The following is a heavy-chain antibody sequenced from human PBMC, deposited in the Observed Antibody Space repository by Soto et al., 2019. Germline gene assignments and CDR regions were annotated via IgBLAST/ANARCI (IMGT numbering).Heavy chain of an antibody. J-gene: IGHJ6*02. D-gene: IGHD5-18*01. CDR1: AYTFTTYG. Sequence: QVQLVQSGPEVKKPGASVKVSCKASAYTFTTYGISWVRQAPGQGLEWMGWISGYNGQTNHPQKLRGRVTLTTDTSTSTVSMELRSRRSDDTARYYCARDTRIELWVEGLNAMDVWGQWTTVSVSS. CDR2: ISGYNGQT. CDR3: ARDTRIELWVEGLNAMDV. V-gene: IGHV1-18*04.